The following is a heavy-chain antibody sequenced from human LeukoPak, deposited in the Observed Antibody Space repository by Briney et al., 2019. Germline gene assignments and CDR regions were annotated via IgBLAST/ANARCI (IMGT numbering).Heavy chain of an antibody. CDR3: GRDGWEIRLATGY. CDR1: GFTFSSYD. J-gene: IGHJ4*02. V-gene: IGHV3-23*01. D-gene: IGHD1-26*01. Sequence: GGSLRLSCAASGFTFSSYDMSWVRQAPGKGLEWVSGISGGGYTFYSDAVKGRFTISRDNSKNTLFLEMNSLRAEDTAVYYCGRDGWEIRLATGYWGQGTLVTVSS. CDR2: ISGGGYT.